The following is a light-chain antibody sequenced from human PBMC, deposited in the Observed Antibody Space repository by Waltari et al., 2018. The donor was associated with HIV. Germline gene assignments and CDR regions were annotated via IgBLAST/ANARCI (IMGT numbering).Light chain of an antibody. V-gene: IGLV4-60*03. CDR1: SGPSNNI. CDR3: ETWDKNSRV. J-gene: IGLJ2*01. CDR2: LDGSGTY. Sequence: QPAVTQSSSASASLGSSVKLTCTLTSGPSNNIIAWHQQQPGKAPRFLMKLDGSGTYNKGSGVPDRFSGSSSVAARCLTISKLQSEDEADYYCETWDKNSRVFGGGTKLTVL.